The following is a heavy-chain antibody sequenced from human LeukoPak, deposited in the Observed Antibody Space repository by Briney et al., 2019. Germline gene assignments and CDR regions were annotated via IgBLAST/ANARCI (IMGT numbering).Heavy chain of an antibody. V-gene: IGHV1-18*01. Sequence: ASVKVSCKASGYTFTSYGISWVRQAPGQGLEWMGWISAYNGNTNYAQKLQGRVTMTADTSTSTAYMELRSLRSDDTAVYYCARSSMVRGTPYYYYGMDVWGQGTTVTVSS. CDR1: GYTFTSYG. CDR2: ISAYNGNT. J-gene: IGHJ6*02. CDR3: ARSSMVRGTPYYYYGMDV. D-gene: IGHD3-10*01.